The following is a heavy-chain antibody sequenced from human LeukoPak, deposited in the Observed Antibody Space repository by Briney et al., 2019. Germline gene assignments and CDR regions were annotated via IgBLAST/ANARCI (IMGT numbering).Heavy chain of an antibody. CDR3: ARSSLAVYFNY. Sequence: PSETLSLTCTVSGGSISSYYWNWIRQPAGKGLEWLGNIFTRGTTNYNASLESRLTISLDTARNQFSLSLRSVTAADTAIYFCARSSLAVYFNYWGQGTLVTASS. V-gene: IGHV4-4*07. CDR1: GGSISSYY. CDR2: IFTRGTT. J-gene: IGHJ4*02. D-gene: IGHD6-19*01.